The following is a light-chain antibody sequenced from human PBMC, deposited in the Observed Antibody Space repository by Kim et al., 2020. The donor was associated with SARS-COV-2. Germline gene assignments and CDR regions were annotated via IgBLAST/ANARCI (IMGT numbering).Light chain of an antibody. CDR1: SLRSDY. CDR3: KSRDSSGNHLNWV. Sequence: GQTVRITCQGDSLRSDYASWYQQKPGQAPVLVIYGKNNRPSGIPDRFSGSSSGNTASLTITGAQAEDEADYYCKSRDSSGNHLNWVFGGGTQLTVL. J-gene: IGLJ3*02. V-gene: IGLV3-19*01. CDR2: GKN.